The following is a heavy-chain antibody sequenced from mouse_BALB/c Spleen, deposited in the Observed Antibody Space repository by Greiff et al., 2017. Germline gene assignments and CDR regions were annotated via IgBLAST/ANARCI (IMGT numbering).Heavy chain of an antibody. J-gene: IGHJ3*01. Sequence: EVQRVESGGGLVKPGGSLKLSCAASGFTFSSYAMSWVRQTPEKRLEWVASISSGGSTYYADSVKGRFTISRDNARNILYLQMSSLRSEDTAMYYCARGYYGNAWFAYWGQGTLVTVSA. D-gene: IGHD2-1*01. CDR3: ARGYYGNAWFAY. CDR1: GFTFSSYA. CDR2: ISSGGST. V-gene: IGHV5-6-5*01.